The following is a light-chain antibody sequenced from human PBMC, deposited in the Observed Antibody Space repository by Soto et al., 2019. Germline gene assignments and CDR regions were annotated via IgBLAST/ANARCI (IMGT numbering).Light chain of an antibody. CDR2: GNS. Sequence: QSVLTQPPSVSGAPGQRVTICCTGSSSNIGAGYDVHWYQQLPGTAPKLLIYGNSNRPSGVPDRFSGSKSGTSASLAITGLQAEDEADYYCQSYDSSLSGWVFGGGTKVTVL. J-gene: IGLJ3*02. CDR1: SSNIGAGYD. CDR3: QSYDSSLSGWV. V-gene: IGLV1-40*01.